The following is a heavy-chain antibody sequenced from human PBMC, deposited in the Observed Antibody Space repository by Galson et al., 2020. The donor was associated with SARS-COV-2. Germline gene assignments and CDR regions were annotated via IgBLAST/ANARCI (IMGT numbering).Heavy chain of an antibody. D-gene: IGHD6-19*01. CDR2: ITHSGGT. J-gene: IGHJ4*02. Sequence: SQTLSLTCAVHGGSFSAYYWTWIRQPPGKGLEWIGEITHSGGTNYSPSLKSRLTISVDRSNNHFSLRLTSVTAADTAVYYCARGSPVTYASGWYSNYWSQGTLVTVSS. CDR3: ARGSPVTYASGWYSNY. CDR1: GGSFSAYY. V-gene: IGHV4-34*01.